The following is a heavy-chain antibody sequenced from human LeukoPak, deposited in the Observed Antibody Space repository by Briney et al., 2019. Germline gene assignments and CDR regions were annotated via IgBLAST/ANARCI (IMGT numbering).Heavy chain of an antibody. CDR1: GFTFSSYG. CDR3: AKGKYSNVYDYYYYGMDV. D-gene: IGHD4-4*01. CDR2: ISYDGSNK. V-gene: IGHV3-30*18. Sequence: PGGSLRLSCAASGFTFSSYGMHRVRQAPGKGLEWVAVISYDGSNKYYADSVKGRFTISRDNSKNTLYLQMNSLRAEDTAVYYCAKGKYSNVYDYYYYGMDVWGQGTTVTVSS. J-gene: IGHJ6*02.